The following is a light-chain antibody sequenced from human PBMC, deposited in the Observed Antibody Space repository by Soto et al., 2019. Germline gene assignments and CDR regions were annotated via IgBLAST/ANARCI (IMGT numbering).Light chain of an antibody. CDR2: DAS. V-gene: IGKV3-11*01. Sequence: IPVTQPPATLFLSQGDRATLSCRASQSVSSCLAWYRQKPGQAPRLLIYDASNWATGIPGRFSGSGSGTDFTLTISRLQPDDSTVYYCQQNNYWPITFGQGTRLDIK. CDR1: QSVSSC. J-gene: IGKJ5*01. CDR3: QQNNYWPIT.